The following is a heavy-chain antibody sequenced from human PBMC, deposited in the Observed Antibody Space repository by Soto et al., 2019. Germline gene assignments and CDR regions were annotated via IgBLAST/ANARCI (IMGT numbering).Heavy chain of an antibody. J-gene: IGHJ5*02. Sequence: QVQLQESGPGLVRPSQTLSLTCTVSGGSLNSGGYFWSWIRQVPGKGLEWIGYVYSGDIAYYNPSLQSRVTISIDTSKKQFSLTLTSVTAADTAIYFCAREVMTSVTRGWFDPWGQGTLVTVSS. CDR2: VYSGDIA. CDR1: GGSLNSGGYF. CDR3: AREVMTSVTRGWFDP. D-gene: IGHD4-17*01. V-gene: IGHV4-31*03.